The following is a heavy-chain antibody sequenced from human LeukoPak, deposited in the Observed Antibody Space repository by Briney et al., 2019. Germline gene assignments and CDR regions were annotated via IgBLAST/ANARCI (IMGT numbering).Heavy chain of an antibody. V-gene: IGHV3-9*01. D-gene: IGHD6-13*01. CDR2: ISWNSGRL. Sequence: GGSLRLSCAASGFNFHDYAMHWVRQTPGKGLEWVSSISWNSGRLGYADSVKGRFTISRDNAKNSLYLEMNSLRAEDTALYVCAKDIDSSSWYYFDYWGQGTLVTISS. CDR3: AKDIDSSSWYYFDY. CDR1: GFNFHDYA. J-gene: IGHJ4*02.